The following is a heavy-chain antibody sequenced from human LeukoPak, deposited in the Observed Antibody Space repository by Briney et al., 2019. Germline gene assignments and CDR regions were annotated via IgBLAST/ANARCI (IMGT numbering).Heavy chain of an antibody. CDR3: AKRGVVIRVILVGFHKEAYYFDS. D-gene: IGHD3-22*01. CDR1: GITLSNYG. CDR2: ISDSGGRT. J-gene: IGHJ4*02. V-gene: IGHV3-23*01. Sequence: GGSLRLSCAVSGITLSNYGMSWVRLAPGKGLEWVAGISDSGGRTNYADSVKGRFTISSDNPKNTLYLQMNSLRVEDTAVYFCAKRGVVIRVILVGFHKEAYYFDSWGQGALVTVSS.